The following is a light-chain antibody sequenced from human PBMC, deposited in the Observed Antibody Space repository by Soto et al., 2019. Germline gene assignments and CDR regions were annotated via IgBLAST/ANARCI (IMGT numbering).Light chain of an antibody. Sequence: DIQMTQSPSTLSASVGDRVTITCRASQSISTWLAWYQQRPGKAPKLLIFDASSLESGVPSRFSGSGSGTEFTLTITSLQPEDFATYYCQHSYNMPIAFGQGTRLEIK. V-gene: IGKV1-5*01. CDR2: DAS. CDR1: QSISTW. CDR3: QHSYNMPIA. J-gene: IGKJ5*01.